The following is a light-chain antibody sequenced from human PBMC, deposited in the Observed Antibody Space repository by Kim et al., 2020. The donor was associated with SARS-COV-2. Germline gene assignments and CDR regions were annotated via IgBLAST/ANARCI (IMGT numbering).Light chain of an antibody. V-gene: IGKV4-1*01. CDR2: WAS. CDR1: QSVLYSSNNKNY. J-gene: IGKJ2*01. CDR3: QQCYSVPYT. Sequence: DIVMTQSPDSLAVSLGERATINCKSSQSVLYSSNNKNYLTWYQQKPGQPPKLLIYWASTRESGVPDRFSGSGSGTDFTLTISSLQAEDVAVYYCQQCYSVPYTFGQGTKLE.